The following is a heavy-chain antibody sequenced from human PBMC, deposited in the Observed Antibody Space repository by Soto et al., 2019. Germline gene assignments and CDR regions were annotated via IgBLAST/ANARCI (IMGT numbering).Heavy chain of an antibody. V-gene: IGHV5-51*01. CDR1: GYTFIYFW. Sequence: GESLKISCQASGYTFIYFWVAWVRQVPGKGLEWMGVIYPGASDIRYSPSFEGHVTISADKSTNTAYLQWSSLEAADTAIYYCARQGTSRGSDYADFDFWGQGTLVTVSS. D-gene: IGHD3-10*01. CDR2: IYPGASDI. CDR3: ARQGTSRGSDYADFDF. J-gene: IGHJ4*02.